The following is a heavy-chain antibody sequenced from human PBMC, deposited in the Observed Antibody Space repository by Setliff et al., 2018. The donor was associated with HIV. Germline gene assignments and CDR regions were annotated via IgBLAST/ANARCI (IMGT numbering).Heavy chain of an antibody. CDR3: ARQSTVAAAGFYF. D-gene: IGHD6-13*01. CDR2: INRSGSA. Sequence: PSETLSLTCAVYGGSFSGHSWTWIRQPPGKGREWIGEINRSGSANYNRSIKSRVTMSVDTSKRQFSLKLDSVTAADTAIYYCARQSTVAAAGFYFWGQGTLVTVSS. J-gene: IGHJ4*02. CDR1: GGSFSGHS. V-gene: IGHV4-34*01.